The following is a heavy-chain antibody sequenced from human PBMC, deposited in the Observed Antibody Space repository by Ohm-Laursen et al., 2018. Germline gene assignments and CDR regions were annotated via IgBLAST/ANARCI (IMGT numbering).Heavy chain of an antibody. CDR1: GGSISSYY. V-gene: IGHV4-59*08. J-gene: IGHJ5*02. Sequence: SDTLSLTCSASGGSISSYYWSWTRQSPGKGLEWIGYIYKSGSTNYNPSLKSRVTISVDTSKNQFSLKLNSVTAADTALYYCARGLWWFDPWGQGTLVTVSS. CDR2: IYKSGST. CDR3: ARGLWWFDP.